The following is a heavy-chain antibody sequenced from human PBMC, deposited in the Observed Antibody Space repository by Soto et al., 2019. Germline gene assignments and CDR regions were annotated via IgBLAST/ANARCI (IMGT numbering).Heavy chain of an antibody. D-gene: IGHD6-19*01. CDR1: GFTFSSYW. Sequence: EVQLVESGGGLVQPGGSLRLSCAASGFTFSSYWKPWVRQASGKGLVWVSRINSDGSSTSYADPVKGRFTISRDNAKNTVYLQMNSLRAEDTAVYYCASPYMYSSGLYFYGMDVWGQGTTVTVSS. V-gene: IGHV3-74*01. CDR2: INSDGSST. CDR3: ASPYMYSSGLYFYGMDV. J-gene: IGHJ6*02.